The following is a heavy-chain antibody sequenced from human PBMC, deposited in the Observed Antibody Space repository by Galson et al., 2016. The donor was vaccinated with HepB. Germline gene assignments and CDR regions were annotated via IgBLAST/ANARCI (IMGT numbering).Heavy chain of an antibody. Sequence: QSGAEVKKPGESLKISCKGSGFSYISYWIGWVRQMPGKGLEWMGIIYPGNSDTRYSPSFQGQVTMSADKSSSTAYLQWSSLKASDTAMYYCARDRCSGGTCALGTVDYWGQGTLITVSS. CDR2: IYPGNSDT. CDR3: ARDRCSGGTCALGTVDY. V-gene: IGHV5-51*01. CDR1: GFSYISYW. D-gene: IGHD2-15*01. J-gene: IGHJ4*02.